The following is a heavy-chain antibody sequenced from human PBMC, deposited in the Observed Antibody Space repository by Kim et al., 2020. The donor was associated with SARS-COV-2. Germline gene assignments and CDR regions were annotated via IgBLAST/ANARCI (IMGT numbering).Heavy chain of an antibody. J-gene: IGHJ4*02. D-gene: IGHD3-10*01. V-gene: IGHV1-3*01. CDR3: ARDSELLWFGVKYFDY. Sequence: FQGRVTITRDTSASTAYMELSSLRSEDTAVYYCARDSELLWFGVKYFDYWGQGTLVTVSS.